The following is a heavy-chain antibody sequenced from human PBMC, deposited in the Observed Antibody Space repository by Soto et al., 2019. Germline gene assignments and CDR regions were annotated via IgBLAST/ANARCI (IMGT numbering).Heavy chain of an antibody. CDR2: TYYRSKWYN. V-gene: IGHV6-1*01. Sequence: QVQLQQSGPGLVKPSQTLSLTCAISGDSVSSNSAAWNWIRQSPSRGLEWLGRTYYRSKWYNDYAVSVKSRITINPDTSKNQFSLQLNSVTPEDSAVYYCVRVQGYSSSSRRNWFDPWGQGTLVTVSS. CDR3: VRVQGYSSSSRRNWFDP. CDR1: GDSVSSNSAA. J-gene: IGHJ5*02. D-gene: IGHD6-6*01.